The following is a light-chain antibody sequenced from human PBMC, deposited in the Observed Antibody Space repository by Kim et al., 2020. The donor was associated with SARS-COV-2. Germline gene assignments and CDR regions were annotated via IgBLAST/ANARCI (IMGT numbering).Light chain of an antibody. CDR3: QQSYSTPPIS. J-gene: IGKJ5*01. CDR2: AAS. Sequence: SGGDGVTITCRARQSMSSYLNRNQQKPGKATKLLIYAASSLQSGVPSRFSDSGSGTDFTLTISSLQPEDFATYDCQQSYSTPPISFGQGTRLEI. V-gene: IGKV1-39*01. CDR1: QSMSSY.